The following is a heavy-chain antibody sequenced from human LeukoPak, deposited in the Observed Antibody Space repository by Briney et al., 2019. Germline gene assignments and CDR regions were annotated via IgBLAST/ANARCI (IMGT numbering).Heavy chain of an antibody. Sequence: ASVKVSCKASGYTFTNYGISWLRQAPGQGLEWMGWISAYNGNTNYAQKLQGGVTMTTDTSTSTAYMELRSLRSDDTAVYYCARGWGNWNTVWFDPWGQGTLVTVSS. CDR2: ISAYNGNT. CDR1: GYTFTNYG. D-gene: IGHD1/OR15-1a*01. J-gene: IGHJ5*02. CDR3: ARGWGNWNTVWFDP. V-gene: IGHV1-18*01.